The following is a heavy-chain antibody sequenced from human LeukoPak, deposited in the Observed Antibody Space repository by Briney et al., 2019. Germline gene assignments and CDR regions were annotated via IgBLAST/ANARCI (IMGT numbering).Heavy chain of an antibody. J-gene: IGHJ4*02. CDR2: IYPGDSDT. CDR3: ARGDYGDYRGTNFDY. CDR1: GYSFTSYW. V-gene: IGHV5-51*01. Sequence: GESLKISCKGSGYSFTSYWIGWVRQMPGKGLEWMGIIYPGDSDTRYSPSFQGQVTISADKSISTAYLQWSSLKASDTAMYYCARGDYGDYRGTNFDYWGQGTLVTVSS. D-gene: IGHD4-17*01.